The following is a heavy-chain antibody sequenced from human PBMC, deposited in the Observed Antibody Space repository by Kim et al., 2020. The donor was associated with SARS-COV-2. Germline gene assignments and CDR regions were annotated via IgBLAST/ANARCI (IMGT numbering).Heavy chain of an antibody. CDR1: GFTFSDYA. Sequence: GGSLRLSCAASGFTFSDYAMSWVRQAPGKGLEWVSAIGGGGSGTYYADSVKGRFTISRDNSKNTLYLQMNSLRAEDTAVYYCAKPLASRVLINYYFDFWGQGSLVTVSS. J-gene: IGHJ4*02. D-gene: IGHD3-3*01. CDR3: AKPLASRVLINYYFDF. CDR2: IGGGGSGT. V-gene: IGHV3-23*01.